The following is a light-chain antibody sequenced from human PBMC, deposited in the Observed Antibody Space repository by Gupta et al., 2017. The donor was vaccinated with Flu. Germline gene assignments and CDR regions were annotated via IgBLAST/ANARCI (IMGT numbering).Light chain of an antibody. J-gene: IGKJ4*01. CDR1: QDISCW. Sequence: DIQLRQSPPFVSASLGNRVTITCRASQDISCWLAWYQQKPGKAPKLLIYAASTLQSGVPSRFSGSGSGTDFTLTISSLQPEDFATYYCQQDTTFPRTFGGGTKVEIK. CDR3: QQDTTFPRT. V-gene: IGKV1-12*01. CDR2: AAS.